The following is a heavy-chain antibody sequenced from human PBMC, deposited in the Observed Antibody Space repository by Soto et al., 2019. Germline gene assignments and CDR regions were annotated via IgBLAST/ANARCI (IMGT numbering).Heavy chain of an antibody. CDR1: GGSFSGCY. Sequence: SETLSLTCAVYGGSFSGCYWSWIRQPPGKGLEWIGEINHSGSTNYNPSLKSRVTISVDTSKNQFSLKLSSVTAADTAVYYCARGQWRGYYYYYGMDVWGQGTTVTVSS. D-gene: IGHD6-19*01. CDR3: ARGQWRGYYYYYGMDV. CDR2: INHSGST. V-gene: IGHV4-34*01. J-gene: IGHJ6*02.